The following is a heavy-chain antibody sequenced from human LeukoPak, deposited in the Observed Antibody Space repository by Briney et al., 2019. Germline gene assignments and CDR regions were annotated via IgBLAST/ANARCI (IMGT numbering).Heavy chain of an antibody. V-gene: IGHV7-4-1*02. Sequence: ASVKVSCKASGYTFTSYAMNWVRQATGQGLEWMGWINTNTGNPTYAQGFAGRFVFSLDTSVSTAYLQISSLKAEDTAVYYCARGGPYWAYGDYNPTGNFDYWGQGTLVTVSS. CDR3: ARGGPYWAYGDYNPTGNFDY. CDR2: INTNTGNP. CDR1: GYTFTSYA. D-gene: IGHD4-17*01. J-gene: IGHJ4*02.